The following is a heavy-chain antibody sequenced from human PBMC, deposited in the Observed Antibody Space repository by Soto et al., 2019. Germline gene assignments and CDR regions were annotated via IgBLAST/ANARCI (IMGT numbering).Heavy chain of an antibody. V-gene: IGHV3-33*01. CDR3: ARSGSGYYYFEY. CDR1: GFIFSSYG. D-gene: IGHD3-22*01. Sequence: GGSLRLSCAASGFIFSSYGIHWVRQAPGKGLEWVAVIWYDGSNKYYADSVKGRFTISRDNSKDTVFLQMNSLRADDTAVYYCARSGSGYYYFEYWGQGTLVTVS. J-gene: IGHJ4*02. CDR2: IWYDGSNK.